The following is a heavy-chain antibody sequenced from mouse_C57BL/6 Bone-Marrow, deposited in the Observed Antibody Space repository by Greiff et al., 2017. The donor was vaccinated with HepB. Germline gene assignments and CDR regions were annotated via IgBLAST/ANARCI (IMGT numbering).Heavy chain of an antibody. D-gene: IGHD2-4*01. CDR1: GYTFTDYY. V-gene: IGHV1-19*01. Sequence: EVQLQQSGPVLVKPGASVKMSCKASGYTFTDYYMNWVKQSHGKSLEWIGVINPYNGGTSYNQKFKGKATLTVDKSSSTAYMELNSLTSEDSAVYYCAEIYYDYDWFAYWGQGTLVTVSA. CDR2: INPYNGGT. CDR3: AEIYYDYDWFAY. J-gene: IGHJ3*01.